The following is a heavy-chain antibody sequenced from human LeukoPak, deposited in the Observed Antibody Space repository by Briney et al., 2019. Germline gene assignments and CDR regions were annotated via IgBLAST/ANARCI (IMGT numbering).Heavy chain of an antibody. CDR2: INPNSGGT. J-gene: IGHJ4*02. Sequence: ASVKVSCKASGYTFTGYYMHWVRQAPGQGLEWMGWINPNSGGTNYAQKFQGRVTMTRDTFISTAYMELSRLRSDDTAVYYCARRFWSGYYIFDYWGQGTLVTVSS. CDR3: ARRFWSGYYIFDY. V-gene: IGHV1-2*02. D-gene: IGHD3-3*01. CDR1: GYTFTGYY.